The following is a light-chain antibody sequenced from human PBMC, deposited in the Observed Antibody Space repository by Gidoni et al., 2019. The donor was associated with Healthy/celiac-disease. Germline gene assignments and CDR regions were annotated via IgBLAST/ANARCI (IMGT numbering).Light chain of an antibody. CDR1: SSDVGSYKL. J-gene: IGLJ2*01. CDR2: EVS. V-gene: IGLV2-23*02. CDR3: CSYAGSSTVV. Sequence: QSALTQPASVSGSPGQSLTISCTGTSSDVGSYKLVSWYQQHPGKAPKLMIYEVSKRPSGVSNRFSGSKSGNTASLTISGLQAEDEADYYCCSYAGSSTVVFGGGTKLTVL.